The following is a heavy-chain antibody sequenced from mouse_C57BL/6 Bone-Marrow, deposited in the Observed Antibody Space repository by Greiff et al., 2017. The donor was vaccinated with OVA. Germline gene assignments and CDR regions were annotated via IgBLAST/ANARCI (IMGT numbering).Heavy chain of an antibody. Sequence: VKLVESGPGLVAPSQSLSITCTVSGFSLTSYGVDWVRQSPGKGLEWLGVIWGVGSTNYNSALKSRLSISNDNSKSQVFLKMNSLQTDDTAMYYCASDRGLLRFAYWGQGTLVTVSA. CDR2: IWGVGST. CDR1: GFSLTSYG. CDR3: ASDRGLLRFAY. D-gene: IGHD2-3*01. V-gene: IGHV2-6*01. J-gene: IGHJ3*01.